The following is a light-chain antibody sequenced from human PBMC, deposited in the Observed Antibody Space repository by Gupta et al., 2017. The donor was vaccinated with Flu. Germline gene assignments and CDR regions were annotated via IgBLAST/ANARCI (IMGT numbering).Light chain of an antibody. CDR2: EVS. CDR1: SSDVGGYNN. Sequence: QSAPTQPASVSGSPGQSITISCTGTSSDVGGYNNVSWYQQHPGKAPKLMIYEVSNRPSGVSNRFSGSKSGNTASLTISGLQAEDEADFYCSSYTSSTTLYVFGTGTKVTVL. J-gene: IGLJ1*01. V-gene: IGLV2-14*01. CDR3: SSYTSSTTLYV.